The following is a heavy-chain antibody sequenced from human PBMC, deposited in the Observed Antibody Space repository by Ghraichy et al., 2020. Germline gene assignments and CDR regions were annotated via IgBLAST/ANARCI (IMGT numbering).Heavy chain of an antibody. CDR2: ISSSSSTI. CDR1: GFTFSSYS. Sequence: GGSLRLSCAASGFTFSSYSMNWVRQAPGKGLEWVSYISSSSSTIYYADSVKGRFTISRDNAKNSLYLQMNSLRDEDTAVYYCARDPRVYYDFWSGYYNLVVGYYYYGMDVWGQGTTVTVSS. CDR3: ARDPRVYYDFWSGYYNLVVGYYYYGMDV. D-gene: IGHD3-3*01. J-gene: IGHJ6*02. V-gene: IGHV3-48*02.